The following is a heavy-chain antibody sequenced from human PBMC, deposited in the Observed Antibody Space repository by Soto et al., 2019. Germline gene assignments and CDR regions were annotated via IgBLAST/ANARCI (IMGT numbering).Heavy chain of an antibody. CDR3: GRRLTVVDLDAFDI. CDR1: GGSISRNSAY. Sequence: SEALSLTCTVSGGSISRNSAYWGWIRQPPGKGLEWIGSIYYTGTTHYNPSLKSPVTISVDTSKNQFSLKLSSVTAADTAVYYCGRRLTVVDLDAFDIWGQGTMVTVSS. V-gene: IGHV4-39*01. D-gene: IGHD2-15*01. J-gene: IGHJ3*02. CDR2: IYYTGTT.